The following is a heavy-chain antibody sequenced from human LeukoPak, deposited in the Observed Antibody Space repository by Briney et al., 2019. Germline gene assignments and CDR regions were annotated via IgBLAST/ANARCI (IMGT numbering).Heavy chain of an antibody. CDR1: GYTFTSYA. V-gene: IGHV1-3*01. Sequence: ASVKVSCKASGYTFTSYAMHWVRQAPGQRLEWMGWINAGNGSTKYSQKFQGRVTITRDTSASTAYMELSSLRSEDTAVYHCAKYSSGWYDYWGQGTLVTVSS. CDR2: INAGNGST. CDR3: AKYSSGWYDY. J-gene: IGHJ4*02. D-gene: IGHD6-19*01.